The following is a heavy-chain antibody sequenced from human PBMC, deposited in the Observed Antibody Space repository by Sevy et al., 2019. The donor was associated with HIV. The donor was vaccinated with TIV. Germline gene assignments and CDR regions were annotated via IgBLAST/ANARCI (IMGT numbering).Heavy chain of an antibody. CDR1: GGSISSDSFL. CDR3: ARHLHFYGIDV. CDR2: ISYSGST. V-gene: IGHV4-39*01. Sequence: SETLSLTCTVSGGSISSDSFLWGWIRQPPGEGLSWIGSISYSGSTYYDPSLKSRITVDVDTSKKHFSLELRSVTAADTAMYYCARHLHFYGIDVWGPGTTVTVSS. D-gene: IGHD3-3*02. J-gene: IGHJ6*02.